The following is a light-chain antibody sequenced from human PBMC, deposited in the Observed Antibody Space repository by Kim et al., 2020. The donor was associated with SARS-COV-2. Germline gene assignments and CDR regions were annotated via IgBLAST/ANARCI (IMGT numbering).Light chain of an antibody. CDR2: DAS. Sequence: WSPGERATLTCRASQSVSNFLAWYQQKPGQAPRLLIYDASNRATGVPARFSGSGSGTDFTLTISSLEPEDFAVYYGQQRSNWPKTFGQGTKVDIK. CDR3: QQRSNWPKT. CDR1: QSVSNF. V-gene: IGKV3-11*01. J-gene: IGKJ1*01.